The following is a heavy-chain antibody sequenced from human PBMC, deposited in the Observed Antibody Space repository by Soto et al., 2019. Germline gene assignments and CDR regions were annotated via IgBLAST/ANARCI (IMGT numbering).Heavy chain of an antibody. Sequence: EVQLVESGGGLVQPGRSLRLSCAASGFTFDDYAMHWVRQAPGKGLEWVSGISWNSGSIGYADSVKGRFTISRDNDKNSLYLQMNSQRAENTALYYCAKAEGYCRSTNCSGLCTLLDYWGQRTLVTVS. J-gene: IGHJ4*02. D-gene: IGHD2-2*01. CDR3: AKAEGYCRSTNCSGLCTLLDY. CDR1: GFTFDDYA. CDR2: ISWNSGSI. V-gene: IGHV3-9*01.